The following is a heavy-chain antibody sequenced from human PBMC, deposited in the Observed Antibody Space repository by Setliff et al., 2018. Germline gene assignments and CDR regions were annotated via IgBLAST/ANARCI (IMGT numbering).Heavy chain of an antibody. CDR1: GFTFSSYG. CDR3: AKVGGDGITIFGVVIIQDLGFDY. Sequence: GESLKISCAASGFTFSSYGMHWVRQAPGKGLEWVAVIWYDGSNKYYADSVKGRFTISRDNSKNTLYLQMNSLRAEDTAVYYCAKVGGDGITIFGVVIIQDLGFDYWGQGTLVTVSS. CDR2: IWYDGSNK. J-gene: IGHJ4*02. V-gene: IGHV3-33*06. D-gene: IGHD3-3*01.